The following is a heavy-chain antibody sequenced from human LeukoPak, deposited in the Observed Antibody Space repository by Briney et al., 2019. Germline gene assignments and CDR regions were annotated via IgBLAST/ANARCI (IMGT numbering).Heavy chain of an antibody. CDR2: IYYSGST. Sequence: PSETLSLTCTVSGGSISSSRDYWGWIRQPPGKGLEWIGSIYYSGSTYYNPSLTSRVTISVHTSKNQFSLKLSSVTAADTAVYYCARHVEIAVAGPIDYWGQGTLVTVSS. CDR1: GGSISSSRDY. CDR3: ARHVEIAVAGPIDY. J-gene: IGHJ4*02. V-gene: IGHV4-39*01. D-gene: IGHD6-19*01.